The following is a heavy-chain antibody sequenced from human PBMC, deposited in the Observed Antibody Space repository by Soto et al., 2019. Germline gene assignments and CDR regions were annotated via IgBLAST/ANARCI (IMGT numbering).Heavy chain of an antibody. CDR3: ANVPIWCSSTSCYTEGFDY. V-gene: IGHV3-23*01. J-gene: IGHJ4*02. CDR1: GFTFSDYA. D-gene: IGHD2-2*02. Sequence: WGSLRLSCTASGFTFSDYAMSWVRQPPGKGLEWVSVISAGGSTYYADSVKGRFTVSRANSKNTLYLQMNSLRAEDTAVYYCANVPIWCSSTSCYTEGFDYWGQGTLVTSPQ. CDR2: ISAGGST.